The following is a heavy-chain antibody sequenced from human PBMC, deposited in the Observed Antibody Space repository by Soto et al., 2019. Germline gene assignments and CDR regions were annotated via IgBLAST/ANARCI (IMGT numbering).Heavy chain of an antibody. D-gene: IGHD3-10*01. V-gene: IGHV1-18*01. CDR2: ISAYNGNT. J-gene: IGHJ4*02. Sequence: ASLKVSCKASGYTFTNYAISWVRQAPGQGLEWMGWISAYNGNTNYAQKLQGRVTMTTDTSTSSASMELRSLRSDDTAVYYCGRGSGSYYNSPFDYWGQGTLVTVSS. CDR3: GRGSGSYYNSPFDY. CDR1: GYTFTNYA.